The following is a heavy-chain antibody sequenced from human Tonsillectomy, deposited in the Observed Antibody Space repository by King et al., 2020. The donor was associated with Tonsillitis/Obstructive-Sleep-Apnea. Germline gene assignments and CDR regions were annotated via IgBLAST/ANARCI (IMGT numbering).Heavy chain of an antibody. J-gene: IGHJ6*03. CDR1: GFTFSSYS. CDR3: ARVRAPAATWSHYYMDV. D-gene: IGHD2-2*01. CDR2: FSISIKYI. Sequence: VQLVESGGGLVKPGGSLRLSCAASGFTFSSYSMNWVRQAPGKGLEWVSSFSISIKYIYNADSVKGRFAIARDNAKFSLYMQMNSLRAEDTAVYYCARVRAPAATWSHYYMDVWGKGTTVTVSS. V-gene: IGHV3-21*01.